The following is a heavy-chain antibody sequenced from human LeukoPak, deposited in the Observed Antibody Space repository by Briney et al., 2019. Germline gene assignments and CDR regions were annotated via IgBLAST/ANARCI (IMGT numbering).Heavy chain of an antibody. CDR3: ARGYVSKGAWFDP. D-gene: IGHD1-26*01. CDR1: GFTFTTFT. Sequence: GGSLRLSCAASGFTFTTFTMNWVRQAPGKGLEWVSAISAGADTIYYADSVKGRFTISRDNAKNTLYLQMNSLRAEDTAIYYCARGYVSKGAWFDPWGQGTLVTVSS. J-gene: IGHJ5*02. CDR2: ISAGADTI. V-gene: IGHV3-23*01.